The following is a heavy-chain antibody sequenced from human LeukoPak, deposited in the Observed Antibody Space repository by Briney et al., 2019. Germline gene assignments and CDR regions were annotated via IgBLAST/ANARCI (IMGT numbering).Heavy chain of an antibody. D-gene: IGHD1-1*01. CDR2: INGYNGNA. V-gene: IGHV1-18*01. CDR3: ARERNTNNYYYGMDV. Sequence: ASVTVSCKASGYTFTSYGISWVRQAPGQGLEWMGWINGYNGNAKYVQIFQGRVTMTTDTSTTTAYMELRSLRSDDTAVYYCARERNTNNYYYGMDVWGQGTTVTVSS. J-gene: IGHJ6*02. CDR1: GYTFTSYG.